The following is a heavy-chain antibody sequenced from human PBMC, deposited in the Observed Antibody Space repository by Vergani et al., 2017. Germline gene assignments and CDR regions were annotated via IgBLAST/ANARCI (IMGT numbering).Heavy chain of an antibody. D-gene: IGHD2-2*01. CDR3: ASPAGTSTCYQAFGCHFNV. CDR1: GGDFRSSA. V-gene: IGHV1-69*12. J-gene: IGHJ3*01. Sequence: QVHLVQSGAEVKKPGSSVKVSCSLSGGDFRSSAFAWVRQAPGHGLQWVGGIIPVFATPHYARQFQDRVTITADDSKSTVYMEMRSLVYTDTAVYFCASPAGTSTCYQAFGCHFNVWGQGTRVTVSS. CDR2: IIPVFATP.